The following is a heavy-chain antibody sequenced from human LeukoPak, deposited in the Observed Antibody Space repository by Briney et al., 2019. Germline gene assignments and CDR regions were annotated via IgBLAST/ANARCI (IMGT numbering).Heavy chain of an antibody. CDR2: ISSSSSYI. J-gene: IGHJ4*02. CDR3: ARDDCSGGTCLGGY. CDR1: GFTFSSYT. Sequence: GGSLRLSCAASGFTFSSYTMNWVRQAPGKGLEWVSSISSSSSYIYYADSVKGRFIISRDNAENSLYLQMNSLRVEDTAVYYCARDDCSGGTCLGGYWGQGTLVTVSS. D-gene: IGHD2-15*01. V-gene: IGHV3-21*01.